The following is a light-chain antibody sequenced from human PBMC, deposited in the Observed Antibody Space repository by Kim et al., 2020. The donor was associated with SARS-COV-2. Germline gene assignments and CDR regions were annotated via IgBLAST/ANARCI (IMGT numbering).Light chain of an antibody. CDR2: WAS. CDR3: QQYYTTPWT. J-gene: IGKJ1*01. V-gene: IGKV4-1*01. Sequence: DIVMTQSPDSLAVSLGERATINCKSIQSVLYSSNNQNYLAWYQQKPRQPPKLLIYWASTRESGVPDRFSGSASGTDFTLTITSLQAEDGAVYYCQQYYTTPWTFGQGTKVDIK. CDR1: QSVLYSSNNQNY.